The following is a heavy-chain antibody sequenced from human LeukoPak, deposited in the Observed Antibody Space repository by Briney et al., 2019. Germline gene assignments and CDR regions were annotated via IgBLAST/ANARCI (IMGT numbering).Heavy chain of an antibody. Sequence: GGSLRLSCVVSGFGFSDSYMTWIRQTPGKGLEWLAYISGSGSDMYYADSVKGRFTISRDNAKNSLYLQMNSLRPDDTALYYCSTDPRLLIYWGHGTLVTGSS. V-gene: IGHV3-11*01. J-gene: IGHJ4*01. CDR1: GFGFSDSY. D-gene: IGHD2-8*01. CDR3: STDPRLLIY. CDR2: ISGSGSDM.